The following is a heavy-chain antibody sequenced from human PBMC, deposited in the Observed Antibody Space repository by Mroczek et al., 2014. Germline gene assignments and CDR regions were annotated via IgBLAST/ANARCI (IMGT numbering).Heavy chain of an antibody. CDR2: IYTSGST. Sequence: QVQLQESGPGLVKPSETLSLTCTVSGGSISSYYWSWIRQPAGKGLEWIGRIYTSGSTNYNPSLKSRVTMSVDTSKNQFSLKLSSVTAADTAVYYCARDSARADYVWGSYRSDAFDIWGQGTMVTVSS. CDR3: ARDSARADYVWGSYRSDAFDI. D-gene: IGHD3-16*02. J-gene: IGHJ3*02. V-gene: IGHV4-4*07. CDR1: GGSISSYY.